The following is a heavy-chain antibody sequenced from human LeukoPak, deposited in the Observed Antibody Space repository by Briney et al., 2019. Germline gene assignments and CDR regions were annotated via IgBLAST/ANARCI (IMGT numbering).Heavy chain of an antibody. V-gene: IGHV3-11*01. CDR3: ARALWFGGDYFDY. J-gene: IGHJ4*02. CDR1: GFTFSDYY. CDR2: ISSSGSTI. Sequence: PGGSLRLSCAASGFTFSDYYMSWIRQAPGKGLEWVSYISSSGSTIYYADSAKGRFTISRDNAKNSLYLQMNSLRAEDTAVYYCARALWFGGDYFDYWGQGTLVTVSS. D-gene: IGHD3-10*01.